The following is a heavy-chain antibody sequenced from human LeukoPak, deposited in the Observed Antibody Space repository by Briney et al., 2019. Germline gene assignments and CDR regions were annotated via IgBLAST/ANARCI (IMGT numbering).Heavy chain of an antibody. CDR1: GFTFSNYA. CDR3: AKDRSYSYGGIDY. V-gene: IGHV3-23*01. CDR2: ISGSSDST. J-gene: IGHJ4*02. D-gene: IGHD5-18*01. Sequence: PGGSLRLSSAASGFTFSNYAMNWVRQAPGKGLEWVSAISGSSDSTYYVDSVKGRFTISRDNPKNTLYLQMNSLRAEDTAVYYCAKDRSYSYGGIDYWGQGTLVTVSS.